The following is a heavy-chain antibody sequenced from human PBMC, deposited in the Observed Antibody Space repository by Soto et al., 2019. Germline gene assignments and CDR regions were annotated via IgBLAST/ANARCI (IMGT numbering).Heavy chain of an antibody. D-gene: IGHD2-2*01. CDR2: ISSNGGST. CDR1: GFTFSSYA. Sequence: TGGSLRLSCSASGFTFSSYAMHWVRQAPGKGLEYVSAISSNGGSTYYADSVKGRFTISRDNSKNTLYLQMSSLRAEDTAVYYCVKDRLGAVVVPAAHAFDIWGQGTMVTVSS. J-gene: IGHJ3*02. V-gene: IGHV3-64D*06. CDR3: VKDRLGAVVVPAAHAFDI.